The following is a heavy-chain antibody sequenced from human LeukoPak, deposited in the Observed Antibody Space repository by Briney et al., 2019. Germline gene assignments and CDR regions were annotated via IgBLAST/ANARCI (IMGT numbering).Heavy chain of an antibody. D-gene: IGHD1-1*01. V-gene: IGHV3-74*01. CDR1: GFTFSSYW. Sequence: GGSLRLSCAASGFTFSSYWMHWVRQAPGKGLVWVSRINSDGSSTSYADSVKGRFTISRDNAKNTLYLQMNSLGAEDTAVYYCVRDFSRTRLERPFDYWGQGTLVTVSS. CDR3: VRDFSRTRLERPFDY. CDR2: INSDGSST. J-gene: IGHJ4*02.